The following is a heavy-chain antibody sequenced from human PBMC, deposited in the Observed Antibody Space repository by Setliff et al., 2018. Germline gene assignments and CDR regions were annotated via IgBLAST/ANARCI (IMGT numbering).Heavy chain of an antibody. Sequence: GGSLRLSCVASGFTISNYWMAWVRQAPGKGLEWVADIRQDGTNKYYVDSVKGRFTISRDNAKNSLYLQMNSLRAEDTAVYYCASGHRYGYLFEYWGQGTLVTVSS. D-gene: IGHD5-18*01. CDR3: ASGHRYGYLFEY. V-gene: IGHV3-7*03. CDR1: GFTISNYW. CDR2: IRQDGTNK. J-gene: IGHJ4*02.